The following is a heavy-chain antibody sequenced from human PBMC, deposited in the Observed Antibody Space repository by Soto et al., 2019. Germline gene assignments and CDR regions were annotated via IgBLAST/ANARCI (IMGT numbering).Heavy chain of an antibody. V-gene: IGHV4-39*01. J-gene: IGHJ6*02. Sequence: SETVSLTCTVSGGSISISSYYWGWIRQPPGKGLEWIGSIYYSGSTYYNPSLKSRVTISVDTSKNQFSLKLSSVTAAETAVYYSARAVAGNTYYYDYGMDVWGQGTTVTVSS. CDR3: ARAVAGNTYYYDYGMDV. CDR2: IYYSGST. CDR1: GGSISISSYY. D-gene: IGHD6-19*01.